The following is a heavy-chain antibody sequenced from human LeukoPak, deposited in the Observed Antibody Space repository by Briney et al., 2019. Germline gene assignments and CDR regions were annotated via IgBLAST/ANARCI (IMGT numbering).Heavy chain of an antibody. V-gene: IGHV3-23*01. J-gene: IGHJ4*02. Sequence: GGSLRLSCAASGFTLSSYAMNWVRQAPGKGLEWVSGISDSGGSTYFADSVKGRFTISRDNSKNTLYLQMNSLRAEDTAIYYCAKSLSDFWSGLDYWGQGTLVTVSS. CDR2: ISDSGGST. D-gene: IGHD3-3*01. CDR3: AKSLSDFWSGLDY. CDR1: GFTLSSYA.